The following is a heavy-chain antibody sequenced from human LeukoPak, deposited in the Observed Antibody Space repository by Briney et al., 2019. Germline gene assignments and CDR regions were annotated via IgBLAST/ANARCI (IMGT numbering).Heavy chain of an antibody. Sequence: SETLSLTCAVYGGSFSGYYWSWIRQPPGKGPEWIGEINHSGSTNYNPSLKSRVTISVDTSKNQFSLKLSSVTAADTAVYYCATRLPQSITIFGVAPQVWGQGTLVTVSS. V-gene: IGHV4-34*01. J-gene: IGHJ4*02. CDR3: ATRLPQSITIFGVAPQV. CDR1: GGSFSGYY. D-gene: IGHD3-3*01. CDR2: INHSGST.